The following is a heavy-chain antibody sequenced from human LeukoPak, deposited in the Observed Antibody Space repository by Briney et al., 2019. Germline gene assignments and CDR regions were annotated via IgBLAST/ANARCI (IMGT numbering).Heavy chain of an antibody. D-gene: IGHD2-2*01. CDR3: ARVPAARDWFDP. CDR1: GVSISSSSYY. CDR2: IYYSGST. V-gene: IGHV4-39*07. Sequence: SETLSPTCTVSGVSISSSSYYWGWIRQPPGKGLEWIGSIYYSGSTNYNPSLKSRVTISVDTSKNQFSLKLSSVTAADTAVYYCARVPAARDWFDPWGQGTLVTVSS. J-gene: IGHJ5*02.